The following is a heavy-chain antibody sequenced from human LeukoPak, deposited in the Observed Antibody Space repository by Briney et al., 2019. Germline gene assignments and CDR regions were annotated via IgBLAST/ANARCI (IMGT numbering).Heavy chain of an antibody. Sequence: ETLSLTCTVSGGSISSSCYYWGWIRQPPGKGLEWIGSIYYSGSTYYNPSLKSRVTISVDTSKNQFSLKLSSVTAADTAVYYCARLEAAAGLRITYWGQGTLVTVSS. J-gene: IGHJ4*02. D-gene: IGHD6-13*01. CDR1: GGSISSSCYY. CDR3: ARLEAAAGLRITY. CDR2: IYYSGST. V-gene: IGHV4-39*01.